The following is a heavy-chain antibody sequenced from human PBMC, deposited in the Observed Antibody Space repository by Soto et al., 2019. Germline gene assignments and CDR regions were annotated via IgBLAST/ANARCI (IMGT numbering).Heavy chain of an antibody. CDR1: GYTFTSYD. CDR2: MNPNSGNT. D-gene: IGHD5-12*01. V-gene: IGHV1-8*01. CDR3: ASPRGIVATAKNYYYYGMDV. J-gene: IGHJ6*02. Sequence: ASVKVSCKASGYTFTSYDLNWVRQATGQGLEWIGWMNPNSGNTGYAQKFQGRVTMTRNTSISTAYMELSSLRSEDTAVYYCASPRGIVATAKNYYYYGMDVWGQGSTVTVSS.